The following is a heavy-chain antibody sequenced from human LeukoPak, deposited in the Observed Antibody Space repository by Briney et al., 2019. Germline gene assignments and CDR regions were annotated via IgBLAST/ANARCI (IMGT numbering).Heavy chain of an antibody. J-gene: IGHJ4*02. CDR1: GGSINNYY. D-gene: IGHD5-18*01. CDR2: IYYSGTT. Sequence: NPSETLSLTCALSGGSINNYYWSWIRQPPGKGLEWTGYIYYSGTTNYSPSLNSRVNISLDTAKNQFSLRLSSVTAADTAVYYCARQTAKNVDTARFDSWGQGTLVTVSS. CDR3: ARQTAKNVDTARFDS. V-gene: IGHV4-59*08.